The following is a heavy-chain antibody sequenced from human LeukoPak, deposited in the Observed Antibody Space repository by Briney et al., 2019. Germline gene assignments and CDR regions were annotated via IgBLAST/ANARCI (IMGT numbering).Heavy chain of an antibody. V-gene: IGHV4-34*01. J-gene: IGHJ4*02. CDR3: AGLRIRRGQLRPRPYFDY. CDR1: GGSFSGYY. Sequence: SETLSLTCAVYGGSFSGYYWSWIRQPPGKGLEWIGEINHSGSTNYNPSLNSRVTISVDTSKNQFSLKLSSVTVAGTAVYFCAGLRIRRGQLRPRPYFDYWGQGTLVTVSS. D-gene: IGHD2-2*01. CDR2: INHSGST.